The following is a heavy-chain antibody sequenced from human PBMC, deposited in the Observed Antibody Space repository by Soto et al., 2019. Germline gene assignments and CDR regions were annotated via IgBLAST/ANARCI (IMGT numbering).Heavy chain of an antibody. CDR1: GGTFSSYA. Sequence: QVQLVQSGAEVKKPGSSVKVSCKASGGTFSSYAISWVRQAPGQGLEWMGGIIPIFGTANYAQKFQGRVTIPADESTSTAYMELSSLRSEDTAVYYCARDRGGYCTNGVCYYDWFDPWGQGTLVTVSS. J-gene: IGHJ5*02. CDR3: ARDRGGYCTNGVCYYDWFDP. CDR2: IIPIFGTA. V-gene: IGHV1-69*01. D-gene: IGHD2-8*01.